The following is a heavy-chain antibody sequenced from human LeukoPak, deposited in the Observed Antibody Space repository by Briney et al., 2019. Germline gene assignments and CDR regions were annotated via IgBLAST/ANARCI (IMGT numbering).Heavy chain of an antibody. V-gene: IGHV1-69*06. D-gene: IGHD4-17*01. CDR2: IIPIFGTA. Sequence: SVKVSCKASGGTFSSYAISWVRQAPGQGLDWMGGIIPIFGTANYAQKFQGRVTITADKSTSTAYMELSSLRSEDTAVYYCARSNAGYGDYYFDYWGQGTLVTVSS. J-gene: IGHJ4*02. CDR3: ARSNAGYGDYYFDY. CDR1: GGTFSSYA.